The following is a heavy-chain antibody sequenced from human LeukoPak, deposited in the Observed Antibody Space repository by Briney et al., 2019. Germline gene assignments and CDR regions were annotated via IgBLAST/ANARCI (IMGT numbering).Heavy chain of an antibody. Sequence: GASVKVSCKASGYTFTSYDISWVRQAPGQGLEWMGWISAYNGNTNYAQKLQGRVTMTTDTSTSTAYMELRSLRSDDTAVFYCAREGYCNSTSCNKPFDYWGQGTLVTVSS. CDR1: GYTFTSYD. V-gene: IGHV1-18*01. CDR3: AREGYCNSTSCNKPFDY. D-gene: IGHD2-2*01. J-gene: IGHJ4*02. CDR2: ISAYNGNT.